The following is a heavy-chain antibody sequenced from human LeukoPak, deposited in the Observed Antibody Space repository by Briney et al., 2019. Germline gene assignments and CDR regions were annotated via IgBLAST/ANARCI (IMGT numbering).Heavy chain of an antibody. CDR1: GFTFSSYA. V-gene: IGHV3-23*01. CDR3: AKDRPNYYGTNGHYYRRDGDC. Sequence: GGSLILPCVASGFTFSSYAMSWVRQAAGKGLEWVSSTSSSGETTYYADSVKGRFTISRDNSRNTLYLQMNSLRAEDTAVYYRAKDRPNYYGTNGHYYRRDGDCWGQGTLVTVSS. CDR2: TSSSGETT. D-gene: IGHD3-22*01. J-gene: IGHJ4*02.